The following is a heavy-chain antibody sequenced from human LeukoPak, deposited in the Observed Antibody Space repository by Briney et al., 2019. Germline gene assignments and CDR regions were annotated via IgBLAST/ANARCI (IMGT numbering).Heavy chain of an antibody. Sequence: KPSETLSLTCTASGGSISSYYWSWIRQPPGKGLEWIGYIYYSGSTNYNPSLKSRVTISVDTSKNQFSLKLSSVTAADTAVYCCARAQNEGYCSGGSCDAWFDPWGQGTLVTVSS. CDR1: GGSISSYY. D-gene: IGHD2-15*01. CDR3: ARAQNEGYCSGGSCDAWFDP. J-gene: IGHJ5*02. CDR2: IYYSGST. V-gene: IGHV4-59*01.